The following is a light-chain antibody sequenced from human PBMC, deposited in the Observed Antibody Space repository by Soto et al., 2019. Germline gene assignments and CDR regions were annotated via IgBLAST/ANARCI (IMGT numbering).Light chain of an antibody. CDR1: QGISSY. Sequence: AIRMTQSPSSFSASTGDRVTITCRASQGISSYLAWYQQKPGKAPKLLIYAASTLQSGVPSRFSGSGSGTDFPLTSSWLQYEDFATYYCQQYYSLWTFGQGTKVEIK. CDR2: AAS. J-gene: IGKJ1*01. V-gene: IGKV1-8*01. CDR3: QQYYSLWT.